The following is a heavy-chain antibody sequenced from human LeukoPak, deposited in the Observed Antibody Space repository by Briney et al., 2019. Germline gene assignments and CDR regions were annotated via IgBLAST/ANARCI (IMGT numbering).Heavy chain of an antibody. V-gene: IGHV4-34*01. CDR3: ARRRFITMVRGVRIYFDY. CDR1: GGSFSGYY. D-gene: IGHD3-10*01. Sequence: SETLSLTCAVYGGSFSGYYWSWIRQPPGKGLEWIGEINHSGSTNYNPSLKSRVTISVDTSKNQFSLKLSSVTAADTAVYYCARRRFITMVRGVRIYFDYWGQGTPVTASS. CDR2: INHSGST. J-gene: IGHJ4*02.